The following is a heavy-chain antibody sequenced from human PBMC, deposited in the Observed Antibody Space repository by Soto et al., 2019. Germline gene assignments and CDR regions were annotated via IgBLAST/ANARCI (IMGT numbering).Heavy chain of an antibody. CDR1: GFTFSSYW. CDR3: AKRYCRGGSCYSRGMDV. V-gene: IGHV3-7*03. J-gene: IGHJ6*02. D-gene: IGHD2-15*01. Sequence: EVQLVESGGGLVQPGGSLRLSCAASGFTFSSYWMSWVRQAPGKGLEWVANIKQDGSEKYYVDSVKGRFTISRDNAKNSLYLQMNSLRAEDTAVYYCAKRYCRGGSCYSRGMDVWGQGTTVTVSS. CDR2: IKQDGSEK.